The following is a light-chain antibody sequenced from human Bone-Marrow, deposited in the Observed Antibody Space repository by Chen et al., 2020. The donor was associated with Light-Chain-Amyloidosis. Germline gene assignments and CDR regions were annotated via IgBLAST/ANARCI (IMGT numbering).Light chain of an antibody. CDR3: QQYGTSPLT. V-gene: IGKV3-20*01. Sequence: EIVLTQSPGTLSLSPGEGANLSCRASQTISSNYLTWYQQKFGQAPRLLIYGSSSRATGIPDRFTDSGSGTDFTLTIHRLEPEDFAMYYCQQYGTSPLTFGGGTKVEIK. CDR1: QTISSNY. J-gene: IGKJ4*01. CDR2: GSS.